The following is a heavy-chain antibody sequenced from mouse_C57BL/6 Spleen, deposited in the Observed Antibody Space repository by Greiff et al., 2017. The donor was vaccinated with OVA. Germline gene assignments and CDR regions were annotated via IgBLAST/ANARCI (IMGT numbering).Heavy chain of an antibody. J-gene: IGHJ2*01. D-gene: IGHD3-3*01. CDR3: AKNSGGTRRYYFDY. Sequence: QVQLKESGPGLVQPSQSLSITCTVSGFSLTSYGVHWVRQPPGKGLEWLGVIWSGGSTDYNAAFISRLSISKDNSKSQVFFKMNSLQADDTAIYYCAKNSGGTRRYYFDYWGQGTTLTVSS. CDR2: IWSGGST. V-gene: IGHV2-4*01. CDR1: GFSLTSYG.